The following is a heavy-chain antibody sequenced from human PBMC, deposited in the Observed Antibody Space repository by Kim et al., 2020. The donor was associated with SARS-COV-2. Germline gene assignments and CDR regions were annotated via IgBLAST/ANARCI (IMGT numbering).Heavy chain of an antibody. J-gene: IGHJ2*01. CDR2: IDPSDSYT. V-gene: IGHV5-10-1*01. Sequence: GESLKISCKGSGYSFTSYWISWVRQMPGKGLEWMGRIDPSDSYTNYSPSFQGHVTISADKSISTAYLQWSSLKASDTAMYYCARRTSGPYWYFDLWGRGTLVTVSS. D-gene: IGHD2-15*01. CDR3: ARRTSGPYWYFDL. CDR1: GYSFTSYW.